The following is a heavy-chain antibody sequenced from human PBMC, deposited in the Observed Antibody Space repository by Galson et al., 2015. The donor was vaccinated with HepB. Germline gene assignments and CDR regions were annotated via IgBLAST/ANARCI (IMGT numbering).Heavy chain of an antibody. V-gene: IGHV1-46*01. CDR3: ARAREPDFRPGDLVSPFDF. CDR2: INPTGGST. J-gene: IGHJ4*02. CDR1: GYTFTRYC. Sequence: SVKVSCKASGYTFTRYCLHWVRQAPGQGLEWMGIINPTGGSTTYAQRFQGRVTMTKDTSTSTVYMELSSLRSEDTAVYYCARAREPDFRPGDLVSPFDFCGQGTPVTV. D-gene: IGHD4-17*01.